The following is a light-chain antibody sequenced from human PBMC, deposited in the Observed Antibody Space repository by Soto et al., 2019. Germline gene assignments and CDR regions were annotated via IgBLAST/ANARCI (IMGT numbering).Light chain of an antibody. CDR2: ATS. CDR1: QGISNY. J-gene: IGKJ1*01. CDR3: QKYDSAPWT. Sequence: DIQMTHSPSSLSASVRDRVTITCRASQGISNYLACYQQKPGKVPKLLIYATSTLQSGVPARFSGSGSGTDFTLTISSLQPEDVATYYCQKYDSAPWTVGQGTKVQIK. V-gene: IGKV1-27*01.